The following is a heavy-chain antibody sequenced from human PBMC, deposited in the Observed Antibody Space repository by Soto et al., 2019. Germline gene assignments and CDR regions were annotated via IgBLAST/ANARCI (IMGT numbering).Heavy chain of an antibody. CDR1: GFRFKSFV. J-gene: IGHJ4*02. Sequence: QVQLVESGGGVVQPGTSLRLSCAASGFRFKSFVMHWVRQAPGKGLEWVAFTSYDGNNKDYGDSVKGRFYVSRDNSQNTLHLQMDFLRPEDTALYYCARWGTTGGFALWGQGTLVSVSS. CDR2: TSYDGNNK. V-gene: IGHV3-30*19. D-gene: IGHD3-16*01. CDR3: ARWGTTGGFAL.